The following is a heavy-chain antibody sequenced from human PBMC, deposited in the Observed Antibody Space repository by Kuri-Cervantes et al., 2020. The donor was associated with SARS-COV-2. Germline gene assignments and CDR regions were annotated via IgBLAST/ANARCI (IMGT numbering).Heavy chain of an antibody. CDR1: GFTFSSYS. V-gene: IGHV4-34*01. Sequence: ESLKISCAASGFTFSSYSMNWVRQAPGKGLEWIGEINHSGSTNYNPSLKSRVTISVDTSKNQFSLKLSSVTAADTAVYYCARVGRFLEWLLSVGGYYYYMDVWGKGNTVT. D-gene: IGHD3-3*01. CDR3: ARVGRFLEWLLSVGGYYYYMDV. J-gene: IGHJ6*03. CDR2: INHSGST.